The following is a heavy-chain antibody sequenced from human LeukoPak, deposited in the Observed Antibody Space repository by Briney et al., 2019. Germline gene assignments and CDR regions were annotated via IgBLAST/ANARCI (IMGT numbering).Heavy chain of an antibody. CDR1: GYTVTTYY. D-gene: IGHD5-24*01. Sequence: ASVKVSCKASGYTVTTYYMRWVRQAPGQGLEWMGILNPSGGSSSYAQKFQGRATLTRATSTSTVYMELSSLGSEDTAVYYCASVYKNGMDVWGQGTTVIVSS. CDR2: LNPSGGSS. CDR3: ASVYKNGMDV. J-gene: IGHJ6*02. V-gene: IGHV1-46*01.